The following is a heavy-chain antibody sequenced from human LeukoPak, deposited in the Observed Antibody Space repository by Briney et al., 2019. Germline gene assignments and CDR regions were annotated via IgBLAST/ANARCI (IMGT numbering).Heavy chain of an antibody. CDR1: GGSISTYY. CDR3: ARGGGYYGYFDY. V-gene: IGHV4-59*01. Sequence: PSETLSLTCTVSGGSISTYYWSWIRQPPGKGLEWIAYIYYSGSTNYNPSLKSRVTISVDTSKNLFSLELSSVTAADTAVYYCARGGGYYGYFDYWGQGALVTVSP. CDR2: IYYSGST. D-gene: IGHD1-26*01. J-gene: IGHJ4*02.